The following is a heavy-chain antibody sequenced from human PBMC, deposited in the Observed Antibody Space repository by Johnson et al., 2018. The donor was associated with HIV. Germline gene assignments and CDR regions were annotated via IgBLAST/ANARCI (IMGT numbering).Heavy chain of an antibody. CDR1: GFTFSNYA. D-gene: IGHD3-16*01. J-gene: IGHJ3*02. V-gene: IGHV3-30-3*01. Sequence: QVQLVEYGGGVVQPGRSLRLSCAASGFTFSNYAMHWVRQAPGKGLEWVAVTSKDGTTKDFTDSVSGRFSISRDNSRDMLYLQMNSLRPEDTAVYYCARGRLNHFPDAFDIWGQGTMVTVSS. CDR2: TSKDGTTK. CDR3: ARGRLNHFPDAFDI.